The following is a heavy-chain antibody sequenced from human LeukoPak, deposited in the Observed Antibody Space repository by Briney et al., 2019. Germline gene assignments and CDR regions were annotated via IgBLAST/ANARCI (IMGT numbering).Heavy chain of an antibody. V-gene: IGHV1-69*05. Sequence: GASVKVSCKASGYTFTGYYMHWVRQAPGQGLEWMGGIIPIFGTANYAQKFQGRVTITTDESTSTAYMELSSLRSEDTAVYYCARAYDSGSYVFDYWGQGTLVTVSS. D-gene: IGHD1-26*01. J-gene: IGHJ4*02. CDR3: ARAYDSGSYVFDY. CDR2: IIPIFGTA. CDR1: GYTFTGYY.